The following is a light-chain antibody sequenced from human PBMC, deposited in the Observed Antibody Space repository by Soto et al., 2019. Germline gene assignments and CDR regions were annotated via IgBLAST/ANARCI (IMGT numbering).Light chain of an antibody. Sequence: QSVLTQPPSVSAAPGQKVTISCSGSNSNIGNNYVSWYQQLPGTAPKLLIYDINKRPSGIPDRFSGSKSGTSATLGITGLQTGDEADYYCGTWDSSLSGAIFGGGTKVTVL. CDR3: GTWDSSLSGAI. CDR2: DIN. J-gene: IGLJ2*01. V-gene: IGLV1-51*01. CDR1: NSNIGNNY.